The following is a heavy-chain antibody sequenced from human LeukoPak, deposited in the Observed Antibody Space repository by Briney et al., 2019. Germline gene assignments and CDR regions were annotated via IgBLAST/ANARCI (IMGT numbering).Heavy chain of an antibody. J-gene: IGHJ4*02. D-gene: IGHD6-6*01. V-gene: IGHV4-4*07. Sequence: PSETLSLTCTVSGGSISSYYWSWIRQPPGKGLEWIGRIYSSGSTNYNPSLKSRVTMSVDTSKNQFYLKLSSVTAADTAVYYLARGSSSSAGDDWGQGTLVTVSS. CDR2: IYSSGST. CDR1: GGSISSYY. CDR3: ARGSSSSAGDD.